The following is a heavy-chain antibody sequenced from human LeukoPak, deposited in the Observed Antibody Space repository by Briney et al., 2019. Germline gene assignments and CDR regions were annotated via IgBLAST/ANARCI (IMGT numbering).Heavy chain of an antibody. J-gene: IGHJ3*02. D-gene: IGHD4-23*01. CDR2: IYYSGST. CDR1: GGSISSYY. CDR3: ARHQRGNSDAFDI. V-gene: IGHV4-59*01. Sequence: SETLSLTCTVSGGSISSYYWSWIRQPPGKGLEWIGYIYYSGSTNYNPSLKSRVTISVDTSKNQFSLKLSSVTAADTAVYYCARHQRGNSDAFDIWGQGALVIVSS.